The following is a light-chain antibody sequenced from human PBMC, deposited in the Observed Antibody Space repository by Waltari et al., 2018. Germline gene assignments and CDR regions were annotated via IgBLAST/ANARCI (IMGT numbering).Light chain of an antibody. CDR1: SSDIGNYTY. Sequence: QSALTQPASVCGSPGQSITISCTGTSSDIGNYTYVSWYKQHPGKAPKLMIYDVSKRPSVVSNVSADAQSSNTASLSISGLQAEDEADYYCNSYTNSTTALFGTGTSVTVL. J-gene: IGLJ1*01. V-gene: IGLV2-14*03. CDR2: DVS. CDR3: NSYTNSTTAL.